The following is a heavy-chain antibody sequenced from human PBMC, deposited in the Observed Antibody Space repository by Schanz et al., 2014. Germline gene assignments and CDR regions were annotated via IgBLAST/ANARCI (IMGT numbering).Heavy chain of an antibody. CDR2: ISASGGTT. V-gene: IGHV3-23*04. D-gene: IGHD2-15*01. CDR1: GFTFENYA. J-gene: IGHJ5*01. Sequence: EVQLVESGGGVVRPGGSLRLSCAASGFTFENYALTWVRQVPGKGLEWVSAISASGGTTYYADSVKGRFTISRDNSKNTLYLQMNSLRAEDTAVYYCAKTPREYCNYDNCPNWFDSWGQGTLVTASS. CDR3: AKTPREYCNYDNCPNWFDS.